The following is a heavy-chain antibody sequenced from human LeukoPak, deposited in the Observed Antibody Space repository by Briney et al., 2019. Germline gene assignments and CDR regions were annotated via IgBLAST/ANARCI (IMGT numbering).Heavy chain of an antibody. CDR3: VKDSSSGSYFDY. CDR1: GFAFRTYE. V-gene: IGHV3-48*03. J-gene: IGHJ4*02. D-gene: IGHD3-10*01. Sequence: PGGSLRLSCAASGFAFRTYEMNWVRQAPGKGLEWVSYISSSGSTIYYADSVKGRFTISRDNSRNTLHLQMSSLRVEDTAVYYCVKDSSSGSYFDYWGQGTLVTVSS. CDR2: ISSSGSTI.